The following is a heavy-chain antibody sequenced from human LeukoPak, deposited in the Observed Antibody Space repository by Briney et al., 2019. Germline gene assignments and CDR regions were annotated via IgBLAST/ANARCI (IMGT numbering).Heavy chain of an antibody. CDR3: AGSAYYYDSSGYYMVDY. V-gene: IGHV3-7*01. CDR2: IKRDGSEK. CDR1: GFTFSSYW. D-gene: IGHD3-22*01. J-gene: IGHJ4*02. Sequence: GGSLRLSCAASGFTFSSYWMTWVRQAPGKGLEWVANIKRDGSEKHYVDSEKGRFTISRDNAKNSMFLQMNSLRAEDTAVYYCAGSAYYYDSSGYYMVDYWGQGTLVSVSS.